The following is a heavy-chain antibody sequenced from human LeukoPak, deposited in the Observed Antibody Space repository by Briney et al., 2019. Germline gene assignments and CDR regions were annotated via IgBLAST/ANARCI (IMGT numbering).Heavy chain of an antibody. V-gene: IGHV4-31*03. Sequence: PSETLSLTCTVSGGSISSGGYYWSWIRQHPGKGLEWIGYIYYSGNTHYNPSLKSRVAISVDRSKNQFSLKLSSVTAADTAVYYCARSHRKQQLVSDYWGQGTLVTVSS. CDR1: GGSISSGGYY. CDR3: ARSHRKQQLVSDY. CDR2: IYYSGNT. D-gene: IGHD6-13*01. J-gene: IGHJ4*02.